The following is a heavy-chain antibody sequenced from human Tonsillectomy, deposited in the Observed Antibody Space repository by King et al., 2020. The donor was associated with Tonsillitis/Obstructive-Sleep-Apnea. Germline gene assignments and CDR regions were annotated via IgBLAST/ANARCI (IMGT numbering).Heavy chain of an antibody. CDR1: EFTFSTYW. Sequence: VQLVESGGTSVQPGGSLRLSCTASEFTFSTYWMHWVRQAPGKGLVWVSRINTDGTRTTSADSVTGRFTTSRDNAKNTLYLQMNSLRAEDTAVYYCARLGLLRAPGTLDIWGLGTMVTVSS. CDR2: INTDGTRT. V-gene: IGHV3-74*01. CDR3: ARLGLLRAPGTLDI. J-gene: IGHJ3*02. D-gene: IGHD3-10*01.